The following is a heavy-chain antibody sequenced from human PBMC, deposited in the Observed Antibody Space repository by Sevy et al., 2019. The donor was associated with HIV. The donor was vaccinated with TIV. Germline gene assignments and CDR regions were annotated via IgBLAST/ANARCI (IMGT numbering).Heavy chain of an antibody. V-gene: IGHV3-23*01. CDR1: GFTFSIYA. CDR2: LSGSGGST. CDR3: AKDQGDYVWGTFRDY. Sequence: GSLRLSCAASGFTFSIYAMSWVRQAPGKGLEWVSGLSGSGGSTYYADSVKGRFTISRDNSKNTLYLQMNSLRAEDTAVYYCAKDQGDYVWGTFRDYWGQRTLVTVSS. D-gene: IGHD3-16*02. J-gene: IGHJ4*02.